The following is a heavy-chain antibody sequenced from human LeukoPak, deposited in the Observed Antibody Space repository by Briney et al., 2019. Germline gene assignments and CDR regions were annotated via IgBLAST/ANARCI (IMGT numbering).Heavy chain of an antibody. CDR2: IYYSGST. CDR1: GGSISSGDYY. V-gene: IGHV4-30-4*01. Sequence: SETLSLTCTVSGGSISSGDYYWSWIRQPPGKGLEWIGYIYYSGSTYYNPSLKSRVTISVDTSKNQFSLKLSSVTAADTAVYYCARGKTSDCGGDCHYPLDYWGQGTLVTVSS. CDR3: ARGKTSDCGGDCHYPLDY. J-gene: IGHJ4*02. D-gene: IGHD2-21*02.